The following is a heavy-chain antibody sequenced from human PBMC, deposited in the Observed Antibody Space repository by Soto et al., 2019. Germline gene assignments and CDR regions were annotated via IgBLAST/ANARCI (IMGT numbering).Heavy chain of an antibody. D-gene: IGHD6-6*01. Sequence: QVQLLQSGAEVKKPGASVKVSCKASGYTFTNYGITWVRQAPGQGLEWMGWISAYNGDTHYTQRLQGRVTMTTDTSTSTAYMELRGLRSDDTAVYYCARGRQLVGYFYYHMNVGGKGTTVTVSS. CDR2: ISAYNGDT. CDR1: GYTFTNYG. J-gene: IGHJ6*03. V-gene: IGHV1-18*01. CDR3: ARGRQLVGYFYYHMNV.